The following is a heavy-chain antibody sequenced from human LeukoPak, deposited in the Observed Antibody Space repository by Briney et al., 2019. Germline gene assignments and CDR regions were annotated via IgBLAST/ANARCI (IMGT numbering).Heavy chain of an antibody. CDR3: AKASTLYGSGSYYKN. CDR1: GFTFDDYA. Sequence: PGGSLRLSCAASGFTFDDYAMHWVRQAPGKGLEWVSGISWNSGSIGYADSVKGRFTISRDNAKNSLYLQMNSLRAEDTALYYCAKASTLYGSGSYYKNWGQGTLVTVSS. D-gene: IGHD3-10*01. J-gene: IGHJ4*02. CDR2: ISWNSGSI. V-gene: IGHV3-9*01.